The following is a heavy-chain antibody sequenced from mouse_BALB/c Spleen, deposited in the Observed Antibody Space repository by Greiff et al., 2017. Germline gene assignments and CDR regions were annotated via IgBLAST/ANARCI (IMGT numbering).Heavy chain of an antibody. Sequence: EVKLMESGGGLVQPGGSRKLSCAASGFTFSDYGMAWVRQAPGKGPEWVAFISNLAYSIYYADTVTGRFTISRENAKNTLYLEMSSLRSEDTAMYYCARDSARGAMDYWGQGTSVTVSS. CDR3: ARDSARGAMDY. CDR1: GFTFSDYG. J-gene: IGHJ4*01. CDR2: ISNLAYSI. V-gene: IGHV5-15*02.